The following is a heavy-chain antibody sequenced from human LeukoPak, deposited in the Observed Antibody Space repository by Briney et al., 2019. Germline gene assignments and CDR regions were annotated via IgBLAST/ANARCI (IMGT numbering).Heavy chain of an antibody. CDR3: ARGFRGGSWSNWFDP. J-gene: IGHJ5*02. CDR2: INHSGST. Sequence: PSETLSLTCAVYGGSFSGYYWSWVRQPPGKGPEWIGEINHSGSTNYNPSLKSRVTISVDTSKNQFSLKLSSVTAADTAVYYCARGFRGGSWSNWFDPWGQGTLVTVSS. D-gene: IGHD2-15*01. V-gene: IGHV4-34*01. CDR1: GGSFSGYY.